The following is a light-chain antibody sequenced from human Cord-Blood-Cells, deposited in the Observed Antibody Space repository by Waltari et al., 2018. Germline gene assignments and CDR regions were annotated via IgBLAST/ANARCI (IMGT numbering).Light chain of an antibody. V-gene: IGKV3-11*01. CDR2: DAS. Sequence: EIVLTHSPATLSSFSGERATLSCRASQSVSSYLAWYQQKPGQAPRLLIYDASNRATGIPARFSGSGSGTDFTLTISSLEPEDFAVYYCQQRSNWPPLTFGGGTKVEIK. J-gene: IGKJ4*01. CDR3: QQRSNWPPLT. CDR1: QSVSSY.